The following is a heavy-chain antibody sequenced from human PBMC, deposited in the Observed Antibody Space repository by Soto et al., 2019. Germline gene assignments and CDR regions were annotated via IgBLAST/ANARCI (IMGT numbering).Heavy chain of an antibody. D-gene: IGHD3-10*01. Sequence: EVQLVESGGNLVQPGGSLRLSCAASGFSFSTFWMNWVRQAPGKGLEWVANIKVDGSEKYYVDSVKGRFTISRDNAKKSLYLLMDSLRVEDTALYFCARDTQTLGSDYWGQGTLVIISS. J-gene: IGHJ4*02. CDR2: IKVDGSEK. V-gene: IGHV3-7*03. CDR1: GFSFSTFW. CDR3: ARDTQTLGSDY.